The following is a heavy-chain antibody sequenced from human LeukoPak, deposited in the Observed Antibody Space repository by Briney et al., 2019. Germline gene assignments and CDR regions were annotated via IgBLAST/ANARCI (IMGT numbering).Heavy chain of an antibody. D-gene: IGHD3-10*01. J-gene: IGHJ6*03. CDR3: ARGLMGGDYYYMDV. CDR2: IYHSGST. CDR1: GGSISSSSYY. V-gene: IGHV4-31*03. Sequence: SETLSLTCTVSGGSISSSSYYWGWIRQHPGKGLEWIGYIYHSGSTYDNPSLKRRVTISVDTSKDQFSLKLNSVTAADAAVYFCARGLMGGDYYYMDVWGKGTTVTVSS.